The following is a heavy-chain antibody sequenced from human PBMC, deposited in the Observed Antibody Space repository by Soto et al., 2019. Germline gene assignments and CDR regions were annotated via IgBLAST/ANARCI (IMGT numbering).Heavy chain of an antibody. J-gene: IGHJ6*03. Sequence: QLQLQESGPGLVKPSQTLSLTCAVSVGSMSNGGYYWSWIRQHPGKGLEVIGSIYFSGSTYYNPSLTSRLTISVATPKIQFSLKRSSVTAADTSVYYCARDSHSQLPTHRWGGGYMVVWGKGTTFTVSS. D-gene: IGHD2-2*01. V-gene: IGHV4-31*11. CDR1: VGSMSNGGYY. CDR3: ARDSHSQLPTHRWGGGYMVV. CDR2: IYFSGST.